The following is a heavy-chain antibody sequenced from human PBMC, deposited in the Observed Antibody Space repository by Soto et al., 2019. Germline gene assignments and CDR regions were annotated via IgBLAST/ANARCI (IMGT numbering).Heavy chain of an antibody. V-gene: IGHV6-1*01. D-gene: IGHD3-16*01. CDR2: TYYRSKWRH. J-gene: IGHJ4*02. Sequence: SQTLSLTCAISGDSVSSSTAAWNWIRSSPSRGLEWLGRTYYRSKWRHDYAVSVKSRITVNPDTSNNQFSLKLNSVTPDDTAVYYCASGVAYSGFDFWGQGTLVTVSS. CDR1: GDSVSSSTAA. CDR3: ASGVAYSGFDF.